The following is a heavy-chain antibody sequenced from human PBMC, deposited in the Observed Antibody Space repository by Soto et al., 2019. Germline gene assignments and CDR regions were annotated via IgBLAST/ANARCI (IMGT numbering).Heavy chain of an antibody. Sequence: ASVKTYCETSGYSFTGYNMEWVGQAPGQGFEWMGWINPNSGGTNYAQKFQGRVTMTTDASTSTAYMELRSLRSDDTAVYYCARDRGVAPPVAGNTHYYYYMDVWGKGTTVTVSS. CDR3: ARDRGVAPPVAGNTHYYYYMDV. J-gene: IGHJ6*03. D-gene: IGHD6-19*01. CDR1: GYSFTGYN. V-gene: IGHV1-2*02. CDR2: INPNSGGT.